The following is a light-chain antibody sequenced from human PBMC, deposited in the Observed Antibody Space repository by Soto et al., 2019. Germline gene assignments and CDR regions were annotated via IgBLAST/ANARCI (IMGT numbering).Light chain of an antibody. J-gene: IGKJ2*01. CDR1: QSISSW. CDR3: QQYNSYSFT. CDR2: DAS. V-gene: IGKV1-5*01. Sequence: DIQMTQSPSTLSASVGDRVTITCRARQSISSWLAWYQQKPGKAPKLLIYDASSLESGVPSRFSGSGSGTEFTLTISSLQPDEFATYYCQQYNSYSFTFRQGTKLEIK.